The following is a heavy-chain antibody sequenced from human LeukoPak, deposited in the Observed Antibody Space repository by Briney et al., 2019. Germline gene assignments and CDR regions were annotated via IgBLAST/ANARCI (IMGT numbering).Heavy chain of an antibody. J-gene: IGHJ6*02. V-gene: IGHV3-43*02. Sequence: PGGSLRLSCAASGFTFYDYAMHWVRQAPGKGLEWVSLISGDGGSTYYADSVKGRFTISRDDSKNSLYLQMNSLRNDDTALYYCAKDTEGYTHGYYYYGMDVWGQGTTVTVSS. CDR3: AKDTEGYTHGYYYYGMDV. D-gene: IGHD5-18*01. CDR1: GFTFYDYA. CDR2: ISGDGGST.